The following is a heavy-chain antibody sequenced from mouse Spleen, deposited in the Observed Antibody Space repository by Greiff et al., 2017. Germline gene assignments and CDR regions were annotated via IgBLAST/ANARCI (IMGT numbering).Heavy chain of an antibody. V-gene: IGHV1-55*01. CDR1: GYTFTSYW. CDR2: IYPGSGST. Sequence: VQLQQSGAELVKPGASVKMSCKASGYTFTSYWITWVKQRPGQGLEWIGDIYPGSGSTNYNEKFKSKATLTVDTSSSTAYMQLSSLTSEDSAVYYCARSLFITTVDFDYWGQGTTLTVSS. J-gene: IGHJ2*01. D-gene: IGHD1-1*01. CDR3: ARSLFITTVDFDY.